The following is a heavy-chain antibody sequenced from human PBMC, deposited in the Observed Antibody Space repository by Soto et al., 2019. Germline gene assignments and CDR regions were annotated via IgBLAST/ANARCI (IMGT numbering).Heavy chain of an antibody. CDR2: ISSDGGQT. CDR3: ARGGNGYENWPPYYYYGMDV. J-gene: IGHJ6*02. Sequence: GGSLRLSCAAAGFTFSSSAMHWVRQAPGKGLEWVALISSDGGQTYYVDSVKGRFTISRDNAKTSLYLQMNSLRAEDTSVYFCARGGNGYENWPPYYYYGMDVWGQGTTVTVSS. CDR1: GFTFSSSA. D-gene: IGHD5-12*01. V-gene: IGHV3-30*04.